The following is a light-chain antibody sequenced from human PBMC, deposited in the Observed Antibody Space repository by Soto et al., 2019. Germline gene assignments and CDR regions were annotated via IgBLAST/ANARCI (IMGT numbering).Light chain of an antibody. V-gene: IGKV3-20*01. CDR2: GAS. CDR3: QQYGSSPQT. CDR1: QSVSSSY. Sequence: EIVLTQSPGTLSLSPEERATLSCRGSQSVSSSYLAWYQQKPGQAPRLLIYGASSRATGIPDRFSGSGSGTAFTLTISRLEPEDFAVYYCQQYGSSPQTFGQGTKVEIK. J-gene: IGKJ1*01.